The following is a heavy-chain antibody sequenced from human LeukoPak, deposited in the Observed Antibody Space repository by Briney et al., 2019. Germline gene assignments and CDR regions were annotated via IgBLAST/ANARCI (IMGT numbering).Heavy chain of an antibody. V-gene: IGHV1-2*02. CDR1: GYTFTGYY. Sequence: ASVKVSCKASGYTFTGYYMHWVRQAPGQGLEWMGWINPHTGGTNYAQKFQGRVTMTRDTSISTAYMELSGLTSEDTAVYYCARPYCSGGSCHDYFDYWGQGTLVTVSS. D-gene: IGHD2-15*01. J-gene: IGHJ4*02. CDR3: ARPYCSGGSCHDYFDY. CDR2: INPHTGGT.